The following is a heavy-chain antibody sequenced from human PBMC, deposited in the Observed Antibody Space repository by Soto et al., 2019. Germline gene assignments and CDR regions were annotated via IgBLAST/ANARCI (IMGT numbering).Heavy chain of an antibody. CDR2: IFYTGIT. Sequence: SETLTLTCGVSGGSLSSSFWAWIRQPPGKGLEWVGYIFYTGITNYNPSLQSRVSISVDTSKERFSLTLNSVTAADTAVYYCARGGYDFSGVNFDEGFDFWGQGIPVTVSS. V-gene: IGHV4-59*01. CDR1: GGSLSSSF. CDR3: ARGGYDFSGVNFDEGFDF. J-gene: IGHJ3*01. D-gene: IGHD3-22*01.